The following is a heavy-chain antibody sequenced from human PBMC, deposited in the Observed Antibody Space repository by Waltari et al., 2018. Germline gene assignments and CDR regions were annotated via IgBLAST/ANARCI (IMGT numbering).Heavy chain of an antibody. CDR1: GGSFSGYY. D-gene: IGHD1-20*01. CDR3: AARITGTTTTDV. CDR2: INHSGST. Sequence: QVQLQQWGAGLLTPSETLSLTCAVYGGSFSGYYCSWIRQPPGKGLEWIGEINHSGSTNYNPSLKSRVTISVDTSKNQFSLKLSSVTAADTAVYYCAARITGTTTTDVWGQGTTVTVSS. V-gene: IGHV4-34*01. J-gene: IGHJ6*02.